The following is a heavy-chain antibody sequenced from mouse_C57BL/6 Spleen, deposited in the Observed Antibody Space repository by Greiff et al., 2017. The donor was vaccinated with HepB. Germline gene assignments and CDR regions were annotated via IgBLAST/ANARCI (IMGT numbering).Heavy chain of an antibody. V-gene: IGHV1-26*01. D-gene: IGHD1-1*01. CDR2: INPNNGGT. J-gene: IGHJ2*01. Sequence: VQLQQSGPELVKPGASVKISCKASGYTFTDYYMNWVKQSHGKSLEWIGDINPNNGGTSYNQKFKGKATLTVDKSSSTAYMELRSLTSEDSAVYYCARCYGSSWYYFDYWGQGTTLTVSS. CDR3: ARCYGSSWYYFDY. CDR1: GYTFTDYY.